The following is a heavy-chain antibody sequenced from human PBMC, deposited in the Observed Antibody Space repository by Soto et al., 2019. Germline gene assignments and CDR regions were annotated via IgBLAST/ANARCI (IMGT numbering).Heavy chain of an antibody. D-gene: IGHD2-15*01. V-gene: IGHV1-3*01. J-gene: IGHJ4*02. CDR1: GYTFTSYA. CDR2: INAGNGNT. Sequence: SVKVSCKASGYTFTSYAMHWVRQAPGQRLEWMGCINAGNGNTKYSQKFQGRVTITRDTSASTAYMELSSLRSEDTAVYYCARRPLLGNYSGGSRYAGFDSWAQGTLVTVSS. CDR3: ARRPLLGNYSGGSRYAGFDS.